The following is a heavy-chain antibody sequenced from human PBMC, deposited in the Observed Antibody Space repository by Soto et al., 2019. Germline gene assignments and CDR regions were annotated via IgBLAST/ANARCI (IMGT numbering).Heavy chain of an antibody. Sequence: ASVKVSCKASGYTFTSYYMHWVRQAPGQGLEWMGIINPSGGSTSYAQKFQGRVTMTRDTSTSTVYMELSSLRSEDTAVYYCARDSVFIGSGGPSSSYYGTDVLGHAPPGTVPS. CDR2: INPSGGST. V-gene: IGHV1-46*01. CDR3: ARDSVFIGSGGPSSSYYGTDV. CDR1: GYTFTSYY. D-gene: IGHD6-19*01. J-gene: IGHJ6*02.